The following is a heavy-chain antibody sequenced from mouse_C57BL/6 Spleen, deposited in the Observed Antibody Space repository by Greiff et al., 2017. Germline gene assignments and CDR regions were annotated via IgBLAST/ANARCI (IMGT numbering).Heavy chain of an antibody. CDR2: ISSGGDYI. CDR1: GFTFSSYA. J-gene: IGHJ2*01. D-gene: IGHD2-2*01. CDR3: TRTVSYYGYGVYYFDY. V-gene: IGHV5-9-1*02. Sequence: EVKVVESGEGLVKPGGSLKLSCAASGFTFSSYAMSWVRQTPEKRLEWVAYISSGGDYIYYADTVKGRFTISRDNARNTLYLQMSSLKSEDTAMYDCTRTVSYYGYGVYYFDYGGQDATLTVST.